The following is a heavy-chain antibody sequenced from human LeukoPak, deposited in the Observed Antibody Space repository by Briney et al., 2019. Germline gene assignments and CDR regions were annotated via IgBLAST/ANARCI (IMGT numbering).Heavy chain of an antibody. CDR1: GVSISSTNW. D-gene: IGHD6-19*01. CDR2: IYHTGST. V-gene: IGHV4-4*02. CDR3: ATVPVIAVADPFDY. J-gene: IGHJ4*02. Sequence: SGTLSLTCAVSGVSISSTNWWSWVRQPPGKGLEWIGEIYHTGSTNYNPSLKSRVTISVDKSKNQFSLKLSSVTAADTAVYYCATVPVIAVADPFDYWGQGTLVTVSS.